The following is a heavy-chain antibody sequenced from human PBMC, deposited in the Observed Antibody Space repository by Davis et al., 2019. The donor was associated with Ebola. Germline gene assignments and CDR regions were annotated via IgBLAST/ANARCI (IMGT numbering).Heavy chain of an antibody. CDR2: ISSSGSTI. V-gene: IGHV3-11*01. Sequence: GESLKISCAASGFTFSDYYMSWIRQAPGKGLEWVSYISSSGSTIYYAGSVKGRFTISRDNSRNTLYLQMNSLRAEDTAVYYCAKAPVRFLEWFTTDYWGKGTLVTVSS. CDR3: AKAPVRFLEWFTTDY. J-gene: IGHJ4*02. D-gene: IGHD3-3*01. CDR1: GFTFSDYY.